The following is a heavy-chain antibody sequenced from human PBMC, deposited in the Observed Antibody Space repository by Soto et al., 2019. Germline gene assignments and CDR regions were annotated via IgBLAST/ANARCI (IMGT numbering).Heavy chain of an antibody. D-gene: IGHD7-27*01. CDR2: ISAYNGNP. CDR1: GYTFTNFG. Sequence: QVQLVQSGAEVKKPGASVKDSCKASGYTFTNFGISWVRQAPGQGLEWMGWISAYNGNPNYAQKFQARVTMTTDTSTSTAQTAVRSMTSDGSAVCSSARVGTPIDYWGQGTLGTVSS. CDR3: ARVGTPIDY. V-gene: IGHV1-18*01. J-gene: IGHJ4*02.